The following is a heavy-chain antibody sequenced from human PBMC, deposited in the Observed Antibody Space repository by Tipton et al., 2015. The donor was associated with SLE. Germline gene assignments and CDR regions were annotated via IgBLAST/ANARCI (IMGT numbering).Heavy chain of an antibody. J-gene: IGHJ6*02. D-gene: IGHD3-22*01. CDR3: GTTSSDYGMDV. V-gene: IGHV3-11*06. Sequence: SLRLSCAASGFRFNEVYMSWIRQAPGKGPEWLAYISSSGSYTDYADSVKGRFTISRDNAENMLYLEMNSLRAEDTAVYYCGTTSSDYGMDVWGQGTTVTVSS. CDR2: ISSSGSYT. CDR1: GFRFNEVY.